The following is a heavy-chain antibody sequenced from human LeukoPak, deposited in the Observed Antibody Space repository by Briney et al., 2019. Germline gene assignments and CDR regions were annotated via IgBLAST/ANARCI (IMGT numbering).Heavy chain of an antibody. Sequence: NPSETLSLTCTVSGGSISSSSYYWGWIRQPPGKGLEWIGSIYYSGSTYYNPSLKSRVTISVDTSKNQFSLKLSSVTAADTAVYYCASRNSGSYEVRGSAFDIWGQGTMVTVSS. J-gene: IGHJ3*02. V-gene: IGHV4-39*07. CDR3: ASRNSGSYEVRGSAFDI. D-gene: IGHD1-26*01. CDR1: GGSISSSSYY. CDR2: IYYSGST.